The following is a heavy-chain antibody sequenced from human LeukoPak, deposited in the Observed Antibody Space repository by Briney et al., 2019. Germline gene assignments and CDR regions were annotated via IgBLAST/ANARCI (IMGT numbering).Heavy chain of an antibody. CDR1: GGTFSSYA. Sequence: SVKVSCKASGGTFSSYAISWVRQAPGQGLEWMGGIIPIFGTANYAQKFQGRVTITADESTSTAYMELISLRSEDTAVYYCARERYGGKVRYGMDVWGQGTTVTVSS. CDR3: ARERYGGKVRYGMDV. V-gene: IGHV1-69*13. J-gene: IGHJ6*02. CDR2: IIPIFGTA. D-gene: IGHD4-23*01.